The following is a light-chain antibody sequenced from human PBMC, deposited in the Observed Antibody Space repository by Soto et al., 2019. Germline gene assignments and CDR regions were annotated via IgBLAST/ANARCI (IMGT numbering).Light chain of an antibody. CDR2: AAS. J-gene: IGKJ4*01. V-gene: IGKV1-17*01. Sequence: TQMTQSPSSLSASVGDGVTITCRASQAIRTALGWYQQKPGKVPKLLIYAASILQSGVPSRFSGSGSETEFSLTIRALQPEDFATYYCQQLSRYPLTFGGRTKVDIK. CDR1: QAIRTA. CDR3: QQLSRYPLT.